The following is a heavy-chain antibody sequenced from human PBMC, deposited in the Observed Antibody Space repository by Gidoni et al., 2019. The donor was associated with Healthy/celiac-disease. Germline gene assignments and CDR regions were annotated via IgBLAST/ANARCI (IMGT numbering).Heavy chain of an antibody. CDR3: ASGQRMAAAGTDSAFDI. J-gene: IGHJ3*02. D-gene: IGHD6-13*01. Sequence: GLVKPSETLSLTCTVSGGSISSSSYYWGWIRQPPGKGLEWIGSIYYSGSTYYNPSLKGRVTISVDTSKNQFSLKLSSVTAADTAVYYCASGQRMAAAGTDSAFDIWGQGTMVTVSS. V-gene: IGHV4-39*01. CDR1: GGSISSSSYY. CDR2: IYYSGST.